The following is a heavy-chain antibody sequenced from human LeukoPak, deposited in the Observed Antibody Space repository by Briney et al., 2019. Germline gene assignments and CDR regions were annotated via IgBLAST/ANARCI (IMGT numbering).Heavy chain of an antibody. CDR2: IYSGGST. CDR1: GFIVRNYY. D-gene: IGHD3-10*01. J-gene: IGHJ4*02. V-gene: IGHV3-53*01. Sequence: GGSLRLSCAASGFIVRNYYLSWVRQAPGKGLEWVSVIYSGGSTYYADSVEGRFTISRDNSKNTVSLQMKSLRAEDTAVYYCAKDSRNYYGSGSLDYWGQGTLVTVSS. CDR3: AKDSRNYYGSGSLDY.